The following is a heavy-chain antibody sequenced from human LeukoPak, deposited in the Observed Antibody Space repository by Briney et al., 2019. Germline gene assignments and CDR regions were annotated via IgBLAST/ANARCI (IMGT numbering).Heavy chain of an antibody. V-gene: IGHV3-23*01. CDR2: ISASGGST. Sequence: GGSLRLSCAASRFTFSAYAMTWVRQAPGKGLEWVSSISASGGSTYYVDSVKGRFTISRDNSKNTLYLQMNSLRAEDTAVYYCARPRGAAAGTFGFDPWGQGTLVTVSS. D-gene: IGHD6-13*01. CDR1: RFTFSAYA. J-gene: IGHJ5*02. CDR3: ARPRGAAAGTFGFDP.